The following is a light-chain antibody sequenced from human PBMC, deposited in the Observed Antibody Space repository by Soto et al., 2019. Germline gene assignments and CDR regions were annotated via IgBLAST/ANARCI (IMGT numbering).Light chain of an antibody. CDR3: QQYNNGRT. CDR2: GAS. J-gene: IGKJ1*01. CDR1: QSVSSN. V-gene: IGKV3-15*01. Sequence: EIVMTQSPATLSVSTGERATLSCRASQSVSSNLAWYQQKPGQAPRLLIYGASTRATGIPARFSGSGSGTEFTLTISSLQSEDFAVYYCQQYNNGRTFGQGTKVEI.